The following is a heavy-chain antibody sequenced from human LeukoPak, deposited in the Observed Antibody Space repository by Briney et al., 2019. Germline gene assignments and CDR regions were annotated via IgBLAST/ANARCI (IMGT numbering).Heavy chain of an antibody. J-gene: IGHJ4*02. CDR2: IRYNEIDK. D-gene: IGHD2-8*01. V-gene: IGHV3-30*02. Sequence: GGSLRLSCAASGFTFSNYGMHWVRQAPGKGLEWVSFIRYNEIDKYYADSVKGRFTISRDNAKNSLYLQMNSLRAEDTAVYYCARVFNGYCTNGVCYRVPDYWGQGTLVTVSS. CDR3: ARVFNGYCTNGVCYRVPDY. CDR1: GFTFSNYG.